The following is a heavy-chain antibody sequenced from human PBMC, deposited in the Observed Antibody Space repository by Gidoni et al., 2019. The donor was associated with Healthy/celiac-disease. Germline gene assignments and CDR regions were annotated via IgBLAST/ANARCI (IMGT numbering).Heavy chain of an antibody. Sequence: EVQLVESGGGLVQPGRSLRPSCSSSGFTFGDYAMHWVRQAPGKGLEWVSGISWNSGSIGYADSVKGRFTISRNNAKNSLYLQMNSLRAEDTALYYCMGITMVRGVNDAFDIWGQGTMVTVSS. V-gene: IGHV3-9*01. CDR3: MGITMVRGVNDAFDI. D-gene: IGHD3-10*01. J-gene: IGHJ3*02. CDR1: GFTFGDYA. CDR2: ISWNSGSI.